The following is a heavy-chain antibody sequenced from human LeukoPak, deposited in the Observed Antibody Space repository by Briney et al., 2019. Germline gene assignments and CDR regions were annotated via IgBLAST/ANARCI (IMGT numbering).Heavy chain of an antibody. CDR1: GYTFTGYY. D-gene: IGHD2-21*02. V-gene: IGHV1-2*06. CDR2: INPNSGDT. Sequence: ASVKVSCKASGYTFTGYYVHWVRQAPGQGLEWMGRINPNSGDTNYAQKFQGRVTMTRDTSISTAYMELSRLRSDDTAVYYCARGFCGGDFFPGHRGPGTPVP. CDR3: ARGFCGGDFFPGH. J-gene: IGHJ4*02.